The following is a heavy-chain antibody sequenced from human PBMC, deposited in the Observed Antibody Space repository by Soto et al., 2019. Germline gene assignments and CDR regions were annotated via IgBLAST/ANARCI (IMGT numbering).Heavy chain of an antibody. CDR3: ASYHGYSSGWYQRVYYFEY. D-gene: IGHD6-19*01. CDR2: IKQDGSEK. J-gene: IGHJ4*02. V-gene: IGHV3-7*01. Sequence: PGGSLRLSCAASGFTFSSYWMSWVRQAPGKGLEWVANIKQDGSEKYYVDSVKGRFTISRDNAKNSLYLQMNSLRAEDTAVYYCASYHGYSSGWYQRVYYFEYWGQGTLVTVSS. CDR1: GFTFSSYW.